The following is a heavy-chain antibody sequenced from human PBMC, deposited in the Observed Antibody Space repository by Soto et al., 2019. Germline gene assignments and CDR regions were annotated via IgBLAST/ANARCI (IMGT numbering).Heavy chain of an antibody. J-gene: IGHJ4*02. CDR1: GFTFSTVA. CDR3: AKLYWNPRYFDY. V-gene: IGHV3-23*01. CDR2: ISDNGGNT. D-gene: IGHD1-1*01. Sequence: PGGSLRLSCVASGFTFSTVAMTWVRQAPGKGLEWVSSISDNGGNTDYADSVRGRFTLSRDNSKNTLYLQMNHLKAEDTAVYYCAKLYWNPRYFDYWGQGAQVTVSS.